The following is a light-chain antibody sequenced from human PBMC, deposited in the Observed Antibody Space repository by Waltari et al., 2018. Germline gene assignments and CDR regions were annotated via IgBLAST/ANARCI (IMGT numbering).Light chain of an antibody. J-gene: IGLJ2*01. Sequence: QQCPGRAPKLLIYLDDHRPSGVPDRFSASKSGSSASLTVSGLRPEDEADYHCAGWDDSLTGVVFGGGTKLTV. V-gene: IGLV1-47*01. CDR2: LDD. CDR3: AGWDDSLTGVV.